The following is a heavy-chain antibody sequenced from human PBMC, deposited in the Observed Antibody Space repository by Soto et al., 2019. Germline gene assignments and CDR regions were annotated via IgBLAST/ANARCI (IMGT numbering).Heavy chain of an antibody. V-gene: IGHV1-69*13. CDR1: GGTFSSYA. J-gene: IGHJ5*02. D-gene: IGHD1-1*01. CDR3: ATGTVRDNWFDP. Sequence: SVKVSCKASGGTFSSYAISWVRQAPGQGLEWMGGIIPVFGTANYAQKFQGRVTITADESTSTAYMELSSLRSEDTAVYYCATGTVRDNWFDPWGQGTLVTVSS. CDR2: IIPVFGTA.